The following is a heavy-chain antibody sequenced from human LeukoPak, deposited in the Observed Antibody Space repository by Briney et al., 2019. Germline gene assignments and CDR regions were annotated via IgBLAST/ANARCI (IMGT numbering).Heavy chain of an antibody. J-gene: IGHJ2*01. Sequence: GGSLRLSCTASGFSFSNYDMNWVRQAPGKGLEWVSSISNNNRNIYYADSVKGRFTISRDNAKNSLFLQMNSLRVEDTAIYYCAKDRTVGASYWYFDLWGRGTLVTVSS. D-gene: IGHD1-26*01. CDR2: ISNNNRNI. CDR1: GFSFSNYD. CDR3: AKDRTVGASYWYFDL. V-gene: IGHV3-21*04.